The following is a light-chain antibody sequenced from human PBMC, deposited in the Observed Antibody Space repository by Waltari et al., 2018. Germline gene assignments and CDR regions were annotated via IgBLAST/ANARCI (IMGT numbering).Light chain of an antibody. J-gene: IGLJ1*01. CDR3: CSYGGSRSV. V-gene: IGLV2-23*02. Sequence: QSALTQPASVSGSPGQSITISCTGTSSDVGSYDLVSWYQQHPGRAPKLVIFEVSKRPPGVSNRFYGSKAGNTASLTISGLQAEDEADYYCCSYGGSRSVFGSGTKVTVL. CDR2: EVS. CDR1: SSDVGSYDL.